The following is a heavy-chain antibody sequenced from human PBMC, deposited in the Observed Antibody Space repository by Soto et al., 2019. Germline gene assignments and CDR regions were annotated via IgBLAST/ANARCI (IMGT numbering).Heavy chain of an antibody. CDR3: VRLNYSNYDYYGMDV. CDR2: IYYSGST. CDR1: GGSISSSSYY. D-gene: IGHD4-4*01. Sequence: PSETLSLTCTVSGGSISSSSYYWGWIRQPPGKGLEWIGSIYYSGSTYYNPSLKSRVTISVDTSTNQFSLKLSSVTAADTAVYYCVRLNYSNYDYYGMDVWGQGTTVPVS. V-gene: IGHV4-39*01. J-gene: IGHJ6*02.